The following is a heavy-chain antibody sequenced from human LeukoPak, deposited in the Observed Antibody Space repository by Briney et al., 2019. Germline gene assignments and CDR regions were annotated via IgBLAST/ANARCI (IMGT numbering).Heavy chain of an antibody. CDR3: ARDLPSLAYYYYYMDV. V-gene: IGHV1-24*01. J-gene: IGHJ6*03. CDR1: GYTLTELS. Sequence: ASVKVSCKVSGYTLTELSMHWVRQAPGKGLEWMGGFDPEDGETIYAQKFQGRVTMTEDTSTDTAYMELSSLRSEDTAVYYCARDLPSLAYYYYYMDVWGKGTTVTVSS. D-gene: IGHD5-12*01. CDR2: FDPEDGET.